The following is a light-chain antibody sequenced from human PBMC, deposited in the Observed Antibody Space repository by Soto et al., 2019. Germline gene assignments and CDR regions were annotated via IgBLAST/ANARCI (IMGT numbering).Light chain of an antibody. CDR3: SSYTSSDTYV. CDR2: EVS. Sequence: QSVLTQPPSVSGAPGQRVTISCTGTSSDVGGYNYVSWYQQHPGEAPKLMIYEVSNQPSGVSNRFSGSKSGNTASLTISGLQAEDEADYYCSSYTSSDTYVFGTGTKVTV. V-gene: IGLV2-14*01. CDR1: SSDVGGYNY. J-gene: IGLJ1*01.